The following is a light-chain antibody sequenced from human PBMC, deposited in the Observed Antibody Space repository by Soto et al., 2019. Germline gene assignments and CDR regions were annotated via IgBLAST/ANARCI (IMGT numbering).Light chain of an antibody. J-gene: IGKJ1*01. CDR3: QQYHIWPSWT. CDR2: DAS. V-gene: IGKV3-11*01. Sequence: EIVLAQSPATLSLSPGERATLXCRASQSVSIYLAWYQQKPGQAPRLLIYDASNRATGIPARFSGSGSGTDFTLTISSLQSEDFAVYFCQQYHIWPSWTFGQGTKVDIK. CDR1: QSVSIY.